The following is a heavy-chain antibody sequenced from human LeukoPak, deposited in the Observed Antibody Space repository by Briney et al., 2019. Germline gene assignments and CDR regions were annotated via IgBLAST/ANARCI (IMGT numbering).Heavy chain of an antibody. CDR3: ARDGRIAAAGPYPYWYFDL. Sequence: GGSLRLSCAASGFTFSDYYMSWIRQAPGKGLEWVSYISSSGSTIYYADSVKGRFTISRDNAKNSLYLQMNSLRAEDTAVYYCARDGRIAAAGPYPYWYFDLWGRGTLVTVSS. J-gene: IGHJ2*01. CDR2: ISSSGSTI. D-gene: IGHD6-13*01. V-gene: IGHV3-11*04. CDR1: GFTFSDYY.